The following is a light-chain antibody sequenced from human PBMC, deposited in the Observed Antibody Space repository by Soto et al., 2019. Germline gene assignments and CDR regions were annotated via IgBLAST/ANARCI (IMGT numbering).Light chain of an antibody. J-gene: IGKJ4*01. V-gene: IGKV1-39*01. CDR1: QSISKY. CDR2: AAS. CDR3: QQTFRTPLT. Sequence: IQMTQSPSSLSASVGDRVIITCRASQSISKYLNWYQQKPGNAPNLLIYAASSLQSGVPSRFSGSGSETEFTLTISSLRPEDFATYYCQQTFRTPLTFGGGTKVDI.